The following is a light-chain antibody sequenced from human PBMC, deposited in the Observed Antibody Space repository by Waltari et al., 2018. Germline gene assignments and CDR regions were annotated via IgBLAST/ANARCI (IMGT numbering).Light chain of an antibody. J-gene: IGKJ1*01. V-gene: IGKV3-20*01. Sequence: EIVLTQSPGTLSLSPGESATLSCRTSQSVTRALAWYQQKPGQAPRLLIYGASNRVTGIPDRFSGSGSGTDFSLTISSLEPEDFAVYYCQHYLRLPVTFGQGTKVEVK. CDR3: QHYLRLPVT. CDR1: QSVTRA. CDR2: GAS.